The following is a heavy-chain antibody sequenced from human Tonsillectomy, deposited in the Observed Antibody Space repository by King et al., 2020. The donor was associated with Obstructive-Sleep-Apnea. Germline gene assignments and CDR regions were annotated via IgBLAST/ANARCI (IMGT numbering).Heavy chain of an antibody. D-gene: IGHD6-19*01. Sequence: QLQESGPGLVKPSGTLSLTCAVSGGSISSSNWWSWVRQPPGKGLEGIGKIYHSGSTNYNPSLRSGVSISADKSKNQFSLKLSPVTAAETAVYYCARVSIAVDYYYYGMDVWGQGTTVTVSS. CDR3: ARVSIAVDYYYYGMDV. CDR1: GGSISSSNW. J-gene: IGHJ6*02. V-gene: IGHV4-4*02. CDR2: IYHSGST.